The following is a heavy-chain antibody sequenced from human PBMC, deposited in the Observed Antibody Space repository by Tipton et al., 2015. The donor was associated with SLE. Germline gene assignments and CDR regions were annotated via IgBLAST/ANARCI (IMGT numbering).Heavy chain of an antibody. D-gene: IGHD6-19*01. V-gene: IGHV4-34*01. Sequence: TLSLTCAVYGGSLSGHYWTWIRQPPGKGLECIGETNDSGKTNYNAALKSRATISVDTSKNQFSLRLSSVTAADTAVYYCARSIAVAEGYYYYYAMDVWGQGTTVTVSS. CDR3: ARSIAVAEGYYYYYAMDV. CDR1: GGSLSGHY. CDR2: TNDSGKT. J-gene: IGHJ6*02.